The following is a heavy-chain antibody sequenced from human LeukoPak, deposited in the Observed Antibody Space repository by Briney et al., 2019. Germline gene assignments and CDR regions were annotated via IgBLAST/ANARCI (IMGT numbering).Heavy chain of an antibody. V-gene: IGHV1-18*01. Sequence: ASVKVSCKASGYTFTSYGIRWVRQAPGQGLEWMGWISGYNGNTNYAQKVQGRVTMTTDTSTSPAYMELRSLRSDGTAVYYCAREADRAQDSIDVGGQGTMVTVSS. CDR3: AREADRAQDSIDV. D-gene: IGHD6-13*01. CDR2: ISGYNGNT. J-gene: IGHJ3*01. CDR1: GYTFTSYG.